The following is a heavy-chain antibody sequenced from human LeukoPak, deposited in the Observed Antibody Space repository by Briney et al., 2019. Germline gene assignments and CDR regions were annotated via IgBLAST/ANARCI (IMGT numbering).Heavy chain of an antibody. CDR2: ISGSGGST. V-gene: IGHV3-23*01. CDR3: AKSPQWELYLFDY. CDR1: GFTFSSYA. J-gene: IGHJ4*02. Sequence: GGSLRPSCAASGFTFSSYAMSWVRQAPGKGLEWVSAISGSGGSTYYADSVKGRFTISRDNSKNTLYLQMNSLRAEDTAVYYCAKSPQWELYLFDYWGQGTLVTVSS. D-gene: IGHD1-26*01.